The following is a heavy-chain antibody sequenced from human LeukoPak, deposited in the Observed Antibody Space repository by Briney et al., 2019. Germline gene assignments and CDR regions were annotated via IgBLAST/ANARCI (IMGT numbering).Heavy chain of an antibody. Sequence: SETLSLTCTVAGGSISSYYWSWIRQPPGKGLEWIGYIYYSGSTNYNPSLKSRVTISVDTSKNQFSLKLSSVTAADTAVYYCASGEGNVYAHFWGQGTLVTVSS. CDR2: IYYSGST. D-gene: IGHD2-8*01. CDR1: GGSISSYY. V-gene: IGHV4-59*12. CDR3: ASGEGNVYAHF. J-gene: IGHJ1*01.